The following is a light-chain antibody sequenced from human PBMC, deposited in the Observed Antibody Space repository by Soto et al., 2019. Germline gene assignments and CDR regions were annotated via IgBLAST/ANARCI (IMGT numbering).Light chain of an antibody. Sequence: VLTQSPATLSVSPGESSTLSCRASQSVSSHLAWYQQKPGQAPRLLIYGASTRATGSPARFSGSGSGKDFTLTISRLEPEDFAVYYCKQYGSSGKFGQGTKVDIK. CDR1: QSVSSH. CDR2: GAS. J-gene: IGKJ1*01. CDR3: KQYGSSGK. V-gene: IGKV3-15*01.